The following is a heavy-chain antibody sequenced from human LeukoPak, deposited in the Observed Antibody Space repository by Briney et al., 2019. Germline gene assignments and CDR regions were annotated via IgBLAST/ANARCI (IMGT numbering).Heavy chain of an antibody. CDR3: ARVSWFPGTSYYYMDV. Sequence: SETLSLTCTVSGDFITAYYWSWIRQPPGKGLVWIGYIHYSGSTNYSPSLKSRVTISVDTSKNQFSLNLTSVTAADSAVYYCARVSWFPGTSYYYMDVWGKGTTVTVSS. CDR1: GDFITAYY. CDR2: IHYSGST. D-gene: IGHD1-1*01. J-gene: IGHJ6*03. V-gene: IGHV4-59*01.